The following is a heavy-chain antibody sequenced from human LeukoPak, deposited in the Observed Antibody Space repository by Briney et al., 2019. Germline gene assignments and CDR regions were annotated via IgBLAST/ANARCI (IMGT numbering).Heavy chain of an antibody. Sequence: GGSLRLSCSASGFIFSDFWMHWVRQAPGKGPEWLSRTSKDGSHTVYADSAKGRFTASRDNTKNTVYLEVTNVRPEDTAVYYCTRGGYSGSYYRFSWGQGTPVTVAS. CDR2: TSKDGSHT. V-gene: IGHV3-74*03. D-gene: IGHD5-12*01. J-gene: IGHJ4*02. CDR3: TRGGYSGSYYRFS. CDR1: GFIFSDFW.